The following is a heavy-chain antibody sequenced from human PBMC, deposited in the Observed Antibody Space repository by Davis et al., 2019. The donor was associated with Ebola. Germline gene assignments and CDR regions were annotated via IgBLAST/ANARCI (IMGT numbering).Heavy chain of an antibody. CDR1: GFTVSSDY. CDR3: ARDPPQSGGYV. V-gene: IGHV3-53*04. D-gene: IGHD5-12*01. Sequence: GGSLRLSCLASGFTVSSDYMSWVRHAPGKVLEWVSVIYSGGSTYYADSVKGLFTISRHSSENTVFLQMNSLRPDDTAVYYCARDPPQSGGYVWGQGTLVTVSS. J-gene: IGHJ4*02. CDR2: IYSGGST.